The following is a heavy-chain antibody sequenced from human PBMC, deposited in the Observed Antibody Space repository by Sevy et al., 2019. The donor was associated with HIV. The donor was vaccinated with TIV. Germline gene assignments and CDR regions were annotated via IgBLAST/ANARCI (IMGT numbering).Heavy chain of an antibody. J-gene: IGHJ6*02. V-gene: IGHV3-11*01. Sequence: GGSLRLSCAASGFTFSDYYMSWIRQAPGKGLEWVSYISSSGSTIYYADSVKGRFTISRDNAKNSLYLQMNSLRAEDTAVYYCAREGDTAMLVYYYYGMAVWGQGTTVTDSS. CDR2: ISSSGSTI. CDR3: AREGDTAMLVYYYYGMAV. CDR1: GFTFSDYY. D-gene: IGHD5-18*01.